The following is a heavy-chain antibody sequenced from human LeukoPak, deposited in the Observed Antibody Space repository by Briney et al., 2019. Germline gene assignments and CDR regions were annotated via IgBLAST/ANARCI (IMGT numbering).Heavy chain of an antibody. CDR3: TRAGVRRQLIRYFDY. CDR1: GFTFGDYA. V-gene: IGHV3-49*04. D-gene: IGHD6-13*01. CDR2: IRSKAYGGTT. J-gene: IGHJ4*02. Sequence: GGSLRLSCTASGFTFGDYAMSWVRQAPGKGLEWVGFIRSKAYGGTTEYAASVKGRFTISRDDSKSIAYLQMNSLKTEDTAVYYCTRAGVRRQLIRYFDYWGQGTLVTVSS.